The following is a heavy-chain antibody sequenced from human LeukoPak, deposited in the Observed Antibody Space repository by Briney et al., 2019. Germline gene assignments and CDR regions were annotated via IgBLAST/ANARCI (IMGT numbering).Heavy chain of an antibody. Sequence: KPGGSLRLSCAASGFTFSSYSMNWVRQAPGKGLEWVSSISSSSSYIYYADSVKGRFTISRDNAKNSLYLQMNSLRAEDTAVYYCARDRGYCGGDCYEPPNYWGQGTLVTVSS. CDR2: ISSSSSYI. V-gene: IGHV3-21*01. J-gene: IGHJ4*02. CDR3: ARDRGYCGGDCYEPPNY. CDR1: GFTFSSYS. D-gene: IGHD2-21*02.